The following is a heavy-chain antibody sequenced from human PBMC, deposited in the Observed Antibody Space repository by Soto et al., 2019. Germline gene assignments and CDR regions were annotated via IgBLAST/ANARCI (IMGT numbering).Heavy chain of an antibody. J-gene: IGHJ4*02. CDR1: GGSISSGGYD. D-gene: IGHD4-4*01. Sequence: SETLSLTCTVSGGSISSGGYDWSWVRQPPGKGLEGIGEINHSGSTNYNPSLKSRVTIPLDTSKNQFSLKLSSVTAADTAVYYCAKQWRQYYFAYWGQGTLVTVSS. CDR2: INHSGST. CDR3: AKQWRQYYFAY. V-gene: IGHV4-39*01.